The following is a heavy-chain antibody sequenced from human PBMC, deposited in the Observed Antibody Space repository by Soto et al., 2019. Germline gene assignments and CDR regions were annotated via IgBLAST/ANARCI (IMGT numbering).Heavy chain of an antibody. CDR3: ARAVYYYDSSGYDY. D-gene: IGHD3-22*01. V-gene: IGHV4-30-4*01. CDR2: IYYSGST. Sequence: SLTCTVSGGSISSGDYYWSWIRQPPGKGLEWIGYIYYSGSTYYNPSLKSRVTISVDTSKNQFSLKLSSVTAADTAVYYCARAVYYYDSSGYDYWGQGTLVTVSS. J-gene: IGHJ4*02. CDR1: GGSISSGDYY.